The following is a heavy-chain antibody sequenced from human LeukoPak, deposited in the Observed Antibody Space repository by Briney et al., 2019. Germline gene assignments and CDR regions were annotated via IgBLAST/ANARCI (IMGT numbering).Heavy chain of an antibody. J-gene: IGHJ4*02. CDR1: GYTFTGYY. CDR3: ARLGSLYDSSGYYWGDY. D-gene: IGHD3-22*01. V-gene: IGHV1-2*02. CDR2: INPNSGGT. Sequence: ASVKVSCKASGYTFTGYYMHWVRQAPGQGLEWMGWINPNSGGTNYAQKFQGRVTMTRDTSISTAYMELSRLRSDDTAVYYCARLGSLYDSSGYYWGDYWGQGTLVTVSS.